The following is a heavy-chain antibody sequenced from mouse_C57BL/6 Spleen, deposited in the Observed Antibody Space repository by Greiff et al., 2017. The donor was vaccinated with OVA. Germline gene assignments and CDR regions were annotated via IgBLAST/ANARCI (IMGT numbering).Heavy chain of an antibody. J-gene: IGHJ4*01. CDR3: ARKGNYYGSSWEDAMDY. Sequence: QLKESGPELVKPGASVKISCKASGYSFTDYNMNWVKQSNGKSLEWIGVINPNYGTTSYNQKFKGKATLTVDQSSSTAYMQLNSLTSEDSAVYYCARKGNYYGSSWEDAMDYWGQGTSVTVSS. CDR2: INPNYGTT. V-gene: IGHV1-39*01. D-gene: IGHD1-1*01. CDR1: GYSFTDYN.